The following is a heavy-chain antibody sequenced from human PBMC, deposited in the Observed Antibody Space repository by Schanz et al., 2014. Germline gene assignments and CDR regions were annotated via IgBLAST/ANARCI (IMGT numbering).Heavy chain of an antibody. CDR1: GFTFRSYG. D-gene: IGHD1-7*01. V-gene: IGHV3-74*01. CDR3: AMGGYQLHH. J-gene: IGHJ4*02. CDR2: INSDGTTT. Sequence: VQLVESGGGVVQPGRSLRLSCAASGFTFRSYGMHWVRQAPGKGLVWVSHINSDGTTTTYADSVKGRFTISRDNAENTLYLQMNSLRVEDTAVYYCAMGGYQLHHWGQGTLXTVSS.